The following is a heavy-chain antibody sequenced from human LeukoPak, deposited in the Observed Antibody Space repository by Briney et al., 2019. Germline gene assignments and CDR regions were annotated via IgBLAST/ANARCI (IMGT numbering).Heavy chain of an antibody. CDR3: ARGSSGYPYYFDH. D-gene: IGHD6-19*01. Sequence: ASVKVSCKASGYTFTSYAMHWVRQAPGQRLEWMGWINAGNGNTKYSQKFQGRVTITRDTSASTAYMELSSLRSEDTAVYYCARGSSGYPYYFDHWGQGTLVTVSS. CDR2: INAGNGNT. J-gene: IGHJ4*02. CDR1: GYTFTSYA. V-gene: IGHV1-3*01.